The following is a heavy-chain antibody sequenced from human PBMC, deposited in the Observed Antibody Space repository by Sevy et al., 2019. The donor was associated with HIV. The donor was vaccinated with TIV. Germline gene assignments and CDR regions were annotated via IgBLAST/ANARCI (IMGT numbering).Heavy chain of an antibody. CDR1: GYTFTGYY. D-gene: IGHD1-7*01. Sequence: ASVKVSCKASGYTFTGYYMHWVRQAPGQGLEWMGWINPNSGGTNYAQKFQGRVTMTRDTSISTAYMELSRLRSDDTAVHYCARVGTGTLVWYFDYWGQGTLVTVSS. J-gene: IGHJ4*02. CDR2: INPNSGGT. V-gene: IGHV1-2*02. CDR3: ARVGTGTLVWYFDY.